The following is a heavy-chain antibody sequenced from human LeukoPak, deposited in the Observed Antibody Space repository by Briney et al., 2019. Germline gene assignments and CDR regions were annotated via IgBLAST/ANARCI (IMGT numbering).Heavy chain of an antibody. Sequence: PGRSLRLSCAASGFTFSNYGMHWVRQAPGKGLEWVATIRYDDGNTKNYADSVKGRFTISRDNSQNTLYLQMNDLRAEDMAVYYCAKSPYYDFWPFDYWGQGTLVTVSS. CDR2: IRYDDGNTK. CDR3: AKSPYYDFWPFDY. V-gene: IGHV3-33*06. CDR1: GFTFSNYG. D-gene: IGHD3-3*01. J-gene: IGHJ4*02.